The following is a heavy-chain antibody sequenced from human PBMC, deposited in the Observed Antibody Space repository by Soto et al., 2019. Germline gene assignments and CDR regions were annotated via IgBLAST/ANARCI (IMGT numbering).Heavy chain of an antibody. CDR3: ARGPRNSYDDTATLLDY. D-gene: IGHD5-18*01. J-gene: IGHJ4*02. CDR2: VYHSGST. V-gene: IGHV4-59*01. CDR1: DDSISSYY. Sequence: PSETLSLTCTVSDDSISSYYWSWIRQPPGQGLEWIGYVYHSGSTYYSPSHKSRVTMSVDTSKNQFSLKLNSVTSADTAVYFCARGPRNSYDDTATLLDYWGQGTLVTVSS.